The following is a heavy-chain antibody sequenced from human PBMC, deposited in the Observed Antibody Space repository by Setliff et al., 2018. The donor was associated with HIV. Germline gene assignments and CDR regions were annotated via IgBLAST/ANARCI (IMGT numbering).Heavy chain of an antibody. CDR2: ISFAGHI. D-gene: IGHD6-19*01. CDR1: GGSITSGSYY. CDR3: ARSFGWGAFNV. V-gene: IGHV4-61*01. J-gene: IGHJ3*01. Sequence: KPSETLSLTCSVSGGSITSGSYYWSWIRRPPGQRLEWIGFISFAGHINYNPSLSSRVTVSRDTSRNQFSMTLTSVTAADTAVYYCARSFGWGAFNVWGQGTVVTVSS.